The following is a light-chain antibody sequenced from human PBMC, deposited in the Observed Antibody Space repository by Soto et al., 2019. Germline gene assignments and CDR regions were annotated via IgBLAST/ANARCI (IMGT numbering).Light chain of an antibody. V-gene: IGLV2-8*01. CDR1: SSDVGSYNY. J-gene: IGLJ1*01. Sequence: QSVLTQPPSASGSPGQSVTISCTGTSSDVGSYNYVSWYQQHPGKAPKLMIYEVNKRPSGVPDRFSGSKSGNTASLTVSGLQAEDEADFYCQSYDISLHNYVFGTGTKLTVL. CDR2: EVN. CDR3: QSYDISLHNYV.